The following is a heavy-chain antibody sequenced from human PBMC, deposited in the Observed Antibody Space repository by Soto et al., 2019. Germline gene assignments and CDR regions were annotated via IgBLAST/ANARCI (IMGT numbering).Heavy chain of an antibody. J-gene: IGHJ6*02. V-gene: IGHV3-30-3*01. CDR2: ISYDGSNK. D-gene: IGHD1-1*01. CDR3: ARDRSPTRYAGAYYYYYGMDV. Sequence: LSLTCAASGFTFRSYAMHWVRQAPGKGLEWVAVISYDGSNKYYADSVKGRFTISRDNSKNTLYLQMNSLRAEDTAVYYCARDRSPTRYAGAYYYYYGMDVWGQGTTVTGSS. CDR1: GFTFRSYA.